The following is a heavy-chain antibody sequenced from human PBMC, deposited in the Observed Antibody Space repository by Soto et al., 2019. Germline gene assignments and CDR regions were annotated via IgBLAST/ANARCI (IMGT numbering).Heavy chain of an antibody. D-gene: IGHD2-8*01. J-gene: IGHJ5*02. V-gene: IGHV1-2*02. Sequence: ASVKVSCKASGYTFTGYYMHWVRQAPGQGLEWMGWINPNSGGTNYAQKFQGRVTMTRDTSISTAYMELSRLRSDDTAVYYCARDIYCPNGVCLNWFDPWGQGTLVTVSS. CDR3: ARDIYCPNGVCLNWFDP. CDR1: GYTFTGYY. CDR2: INPNSGGT.